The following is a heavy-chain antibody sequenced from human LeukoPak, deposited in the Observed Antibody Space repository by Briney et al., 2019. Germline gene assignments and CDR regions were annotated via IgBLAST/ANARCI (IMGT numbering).Heavy chain of an antibody. J-gene: IGHJ4*02. V-gene: IGHV3-30*04. D-gene: IGHD3-10*01. CDR3: ARELSGFGELLSYNFDY. CDR1: GFTFSSYA. CDR2: ISYDGSNK. Sequence: GRSLRLSCAASGFTFSSYAMHWVRQAPGKGLEWVAVISYDGSNKYYADSVKGRFTISRDNSKNTLYLQMNGLRAEDTAVYYCARELSGFGELLSYNFDYWGQGTLVTVSS.